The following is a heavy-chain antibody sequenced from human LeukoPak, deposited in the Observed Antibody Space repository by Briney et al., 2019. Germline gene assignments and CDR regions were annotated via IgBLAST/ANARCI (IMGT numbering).Heavy chain of an antibody. D-gene: IGHD1-26*01. J-gene: IGHJ6*03. Sequence: GGSLRLSCAASGFTFSSYWMSWVRQAPGKGLEWVANIKQDGSEKYYVDSVKGRFTISRDNAKNPLYLQMNSLRAEDTAVYYCARKGGATTYGYYYYYMDVWGKGTTVTISS. CDR3: ARKGGATTYGYYYYYMDV. CDR2: IKQDGSEK. V-gene: IGHV3-7*01. CDR1: GFTFSSYW.